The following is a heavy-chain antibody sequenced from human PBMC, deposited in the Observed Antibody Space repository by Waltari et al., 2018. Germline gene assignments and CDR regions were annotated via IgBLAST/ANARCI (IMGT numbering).Heavy chain of an antibody. D-gene: IGHD2-15*01. CDR3: ARVRRKNIVVVVAAGYYFDY. CDR1: GFTFSSYW. J-gene: IGHJ4*02. Sequence: EVQLVESGGGLVQPGGSLRLSCAASGFTFSSYWMSWVRQAPGKGLEWVANIKQEGSEKYYVDSVKGRFTISRDNAKNSLYLQMNSLRAEDTAVYYCARVRRKNIVVVVAAGYYFDYWGQGTLVTVSS. V-gene: IGHV3-7*01. CDR2: IKQEGSEK.